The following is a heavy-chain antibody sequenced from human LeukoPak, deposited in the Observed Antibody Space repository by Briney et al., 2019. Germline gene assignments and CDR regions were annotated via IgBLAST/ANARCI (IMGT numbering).Heavy chain of an antibody. CDR1: GYTFTGYY. D-gene: IGHD6-6*01. Sequence: ASVKVSCKASGYTFTGYYMHWVRQAPGQGLEWMGWINPNSGGTNYAQKFQGRVTMTRDTSISTAYMELSRLRSDDTAVYYCARDLGMHSSSYHYWGQGTLVTVSS. CDR3: ARDLGMHSSSYHY. CDR2: INPNSGGT. J-gene: IGHJ4*02. V-gene: IGHV1-2*02.